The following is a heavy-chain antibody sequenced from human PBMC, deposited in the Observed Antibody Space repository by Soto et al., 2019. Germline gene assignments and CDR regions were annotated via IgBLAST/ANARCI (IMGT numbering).Heavy chain of an antibody. Sequence: QVQLQQWGAGLLKPSETLSLTCAVYGGSFSGYYWGWIRQPPGKGLEWIGEINHSGSTNYNPSLKSRVTISVDTSKKQFSLKLSSVTASDTAVYYAMITFGGVNYWGQGTLVTVSS. CDR1: GGSFSGYY. CDR2: INHSGST. CDR3: MITFGGVNY. J-gene: IGHJ4*02. V-gene: IGHV4-34*01. D-gene: IGHD3-16*01.